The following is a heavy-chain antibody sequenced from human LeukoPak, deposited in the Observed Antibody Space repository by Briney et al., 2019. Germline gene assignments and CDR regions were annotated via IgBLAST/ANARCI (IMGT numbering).Heavy chain of an antibody. D-gene: IGHD2-15*01. CDR1: GFTFSSYD. CDR3: AKGAKRLGYCSGGTCYSNYDYYYMDV. Sequence: PGGSLRLSCAASGFTFSSYDMNWVRQAPGKGLEWVSSMSRSSTYIYYTDSVKGRFTISRDNAKNSLYLQMNSLRAEDTAVYYCAKGAKRLGYCSGGTCYSNYDYYYMDVWGKGTTVTISS. J-gene: IGHJ6*03. CDR2: MSRSSTYI. V-gene: IGHV3-21*01.